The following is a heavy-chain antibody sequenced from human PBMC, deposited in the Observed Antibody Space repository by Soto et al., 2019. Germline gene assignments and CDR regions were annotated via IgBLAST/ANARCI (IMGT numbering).Heavy chain of an antibody. CDR1: GFSLSTSGGG. V-gene: IGHV2-5*02. Sequence: QITLKESGPTLVKPTQTLTLTCTFSGFSLSTSGGGVGWIGQPPGKALEWLALIYWDDDKRYSPSLKNRLTITKDTSNDQVVLTMTNMDPVDTATYYSAHSRGGGNSAWFDPWGQGTLVTVSS. CDR3: AHSRGGGNSAWFDP. D-gene: IGHD2-21*02. CDR2: IYWDDDK. J-gene: IGHJ5*02.